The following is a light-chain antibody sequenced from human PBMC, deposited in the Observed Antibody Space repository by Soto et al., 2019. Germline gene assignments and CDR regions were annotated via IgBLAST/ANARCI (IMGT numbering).Light chain of an antibody. Sequence: QSVLTQPPSVSGSPGQWITLSCTGSSSNIGGCDDVSWYQRHPGTAPKLIIYDVNNRPSGVSDRFSGSKSGNSASLTISGLQAEDEADYYCTSYASGSSDVVFGGGTKVTVL. CDR2: DVN. CDR1: SSNIGGCDD. V-gene: IGLV2-14*01. CDR3: TSYASGSSDVV. J-gene: IGLJ2*01.